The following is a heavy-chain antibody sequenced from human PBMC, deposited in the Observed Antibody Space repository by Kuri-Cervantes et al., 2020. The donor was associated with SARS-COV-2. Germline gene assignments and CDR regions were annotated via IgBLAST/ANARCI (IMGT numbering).Heavy chain of an antibody. CDR1: SYSIANGYY. Sequence: SQTLSLTCAVSSYSIANGYYWGWIRQSPGKGLEWIGEVNHRGSTNYNPSLKSRVTISVDTSSKQFSLHLGSVTAADTAVYYCAREGLGYCSGGSCYSDEQDAFDIWGQGTMVTVSS. CDR3: AREGLGYCSGGSCYSDEQDAFDI. J-gene: IGHJ3*02. V-gene: IGHV4-38-2*02. CDR2: VNHRGST. D-gene: IGHD2-15*01.